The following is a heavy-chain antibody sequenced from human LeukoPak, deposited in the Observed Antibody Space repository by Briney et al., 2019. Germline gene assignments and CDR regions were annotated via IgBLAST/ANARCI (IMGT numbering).Heavy chain of an antibody. Sequence: GGSLRLSCAASGFTVSSNYMSWVRQAPGKGLEWVSVIYSGDSTDYADSVKGRVTISRHNSRNTVYRQMNSLRPEDTAVYYCARSYRDVYIRAAFDIWGQGTLVT. CDR3: ARSYRDVYIRAAFDI. V-gene: IGHV3-53*04. J-gene: IGHJ3*02. CDR1: GFTVSSNY. D-gene: IGHD5-24*01. CDR2: IYSGDST.